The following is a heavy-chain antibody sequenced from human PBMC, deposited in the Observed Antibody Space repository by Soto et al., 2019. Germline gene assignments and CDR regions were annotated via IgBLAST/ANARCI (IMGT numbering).Heavy chain of an antibody. J-gene: IGHJ4*02. CDR1: GGSISSSSYY. CDR3: ARGLITGSHYSGGWYYFDS. Sequence: PSETLSLTCTVSGGSISSSSYYWGWIRQPPGKGLEWIGSIYYSGSTYYNPSLKSRVTISVHTSKSQFSLELSSVTAADTAVYYCARGLITGSHYSGGWYYFDSWGQGTQVTVSS. V-gene: IGHV4-39*01. D-gene: IGHD6-19*01. CDR2: IYYSGST.